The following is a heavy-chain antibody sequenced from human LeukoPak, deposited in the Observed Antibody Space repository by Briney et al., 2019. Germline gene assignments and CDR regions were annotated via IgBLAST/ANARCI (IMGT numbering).Heavy chain of an antibody. D-gene: IGHD3-22*01. J-gene: IGHJ4*02. CDR1: GYTFTSYG. Sequence: ASVKVSCKASGYTFTSYGISWVRQAPGQGLEWMGWISAYNGNTNYAQKLQGRVTMTTDTSTSTAYMELRSLRSDDTAAYYCARDRSFYYYDSSGYNYWGQGTLVTVSS. CDR3: ARDRSFYYYDSSGYNY. CDR2: ISAYNGNT. V-gene: IGHV1-18*01.